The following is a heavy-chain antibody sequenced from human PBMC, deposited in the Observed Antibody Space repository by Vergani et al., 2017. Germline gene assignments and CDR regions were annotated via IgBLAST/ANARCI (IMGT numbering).Heavy chain of an antibody. CDR3: ARVTGSGSDYNRGRGNYYYYYMDV. Sequence: QVQLQQWGAGLLKPSETLSLTCAVYGGSFSGYYWSWIRQPPGKGLEWIGEINHSGSTNYNPSLKSRVTISVDTSKNQFSLKLSSVTAADTAVYYCARVTGSGSDYNRGRGNYYYYYMDVWGKGTTVTVSS. CDR2: INHSGST. V-gene: IGHV4-34*01. D-gene: IGHD3-10*01. J-gene: IGHJ6*03. CDR1: GGSFSGYY.